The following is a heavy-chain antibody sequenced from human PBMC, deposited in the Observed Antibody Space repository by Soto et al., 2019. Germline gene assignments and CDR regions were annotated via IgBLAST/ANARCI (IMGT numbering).Heavy chain of an antibody. CDR1: GFTFSSYA. Sequence: GGSLRLSCAASGFTFSSYAMSWVRQAPGKGLEWVSAISGSGGSTYYADSVKGRFTISRDNSKNTLYLQMNSLRAEDTAVYYCAKDRVVLRFLEWDPSTTLTTYFDYWGQGTLVTVSS. D-gene: IGHD3-3*01. V-gene: IGHV3-23*01. CDR3: AKDRVVLRFLEWDPSTTLTTYFDY. CDR2: ISGSGGST. J-gene: IGHJ4*02.